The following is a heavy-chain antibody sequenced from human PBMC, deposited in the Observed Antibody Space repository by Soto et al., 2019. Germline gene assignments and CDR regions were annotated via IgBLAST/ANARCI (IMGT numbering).Heavy chain of an antibody. Sequence: SETLSLTCTVSGGSVSSGSYYWSWIRQPPGKGLEWIGYIYYSGSTNYNPSLKSRVSIPVDTSKNQFSLKLTSVTAADTAVYYCARVLANYYDSSGYSYYFDYWGQGTLVTVSS. J-gene: IGHJ4*02. CDR2: IYYSGST. CDR1: GGSVSSGSYY. CDR3: ARVLANYYDSSGYSYYFDY. D-gene: IGHD3-22*01. V-gene: IGHV4-61*01.